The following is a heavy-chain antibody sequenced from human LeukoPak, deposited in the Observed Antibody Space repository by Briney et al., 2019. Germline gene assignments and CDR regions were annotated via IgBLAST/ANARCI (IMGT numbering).Heavy chain of an antibody. J-gene: IGHJ2*01. D-gene: IGHD6-25*01. CDR3: AKSMTLQGRGFFDL. CDR2: ISDSGANT. Sequence: PGGSLRLSCAASGFTFSAYAMSWVRQAPGKGLEWVATISDSGANTYYADSVRGPFTIFGANYKNTLYLQKNRLRADDTAIYYCAKSMTLQGRGFFDLWGRGTHVTVSS. CDR1: GFTFSAYA. V-gene: IGHV3-23*01.